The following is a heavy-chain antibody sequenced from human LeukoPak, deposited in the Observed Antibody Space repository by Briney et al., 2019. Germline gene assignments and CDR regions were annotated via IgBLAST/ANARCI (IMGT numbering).Heavy chain of an antibody. D-gene: IGHD2-2*01. CDR2: INPSGGST. Sequence: ASVKVSCKASGGTFSSYAISWVRQAPGQGLEWMGIINPSGGSTSYAQKFQGRVTMTRDTSTSTVYMELSSLRSEDTAVYYCARGTPKGKYHPYYFDYWGQGTLVTVSS. CDR1: GGTFSSYA. J-gene: IGHJ4*02. V-gene: IGHV1-46*01. CDR3: ARGTPKGKYHPYYFDY.